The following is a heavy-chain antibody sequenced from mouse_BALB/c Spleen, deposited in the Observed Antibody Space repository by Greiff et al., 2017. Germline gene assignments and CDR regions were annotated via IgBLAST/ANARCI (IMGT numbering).Heavy chain of an antibody. Sequence: EVKLMESGGGLVKPGGSLKLSCAASGFTFSSYAMSWVRQTPEKRLEWVASISSGGSTYYPDSVKGRFTISRDNARNILYLQMSSLRSEDTAMYYCAREGYDYDWFAYWGQGTLVTVSA. J-gene: IGHJ3*01. CDR1: GFTFSSYA. D-gene: IGHD2-4*01. CDR3: AREGYDYDWFAY. CDR2: ISSGGST. V-gene: IGHV5-6-5*01.